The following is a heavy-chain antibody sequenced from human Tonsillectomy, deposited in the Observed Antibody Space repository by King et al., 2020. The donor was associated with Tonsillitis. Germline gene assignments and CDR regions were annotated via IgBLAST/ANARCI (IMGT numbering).Heavy chain of an antibody. V-gene: IGHV2-5*02. Sequence: ITLKESGPTLVKPTQTLTLTCTFSGFSLSTSGVGVGWIRQPPGKALECLALIYLDDDKSYSPSLKNRLTITKDTSKNQVVLTMTNMDPVDTATYYCAHSGAGFILRYFDPWGQGTLVTVSS. CDR3: AHSGAGFILRYFDP. CDR1: GFSLSTSGVG. J-gene: IGHJ5*02. CDR2: IYLDDDK. D-gene: IGHD3-9*01.